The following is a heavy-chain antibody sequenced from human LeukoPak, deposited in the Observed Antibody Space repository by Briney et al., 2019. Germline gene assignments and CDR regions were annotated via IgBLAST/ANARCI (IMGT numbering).Heavy chain of an antibody. Sequence: PSETLSLTCAVYGGSFSGYYWSWIRQPPGKGLEWIGEINHSGSTNYNPSLKSRVTISVDTSKNLFSLKLSSVTAADTAVYYCARVRSTNKYYYDSSGQGPDYWGQGTLVTVSS. CDR1: GGSFSGYY. J-gene: IGHJ4*02. D-gene: IGHD3-22*01. CDR3: ARVRSTNKYYYDSSGQGPDY. V-gene: IGHV4-34*01. CDR2: INHSGST.